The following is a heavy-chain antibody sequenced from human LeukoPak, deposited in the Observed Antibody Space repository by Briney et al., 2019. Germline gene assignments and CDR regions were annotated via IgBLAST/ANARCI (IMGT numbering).Heavy chain of an antibody. V-gene: IGHV3-30*18. J-gene: IGHJ4*02. Sequence: SCKASGYTFTSYGMHWVRQAPGKGLEWVAIITYDGSNKYYADSVKGRFTISRDNSKNTLYLQVNSLRAEDTAVYYCAKTPQPYCGGDCSHFDYWGQGTLVTVSS. CDR1: GYTFTSYG. D-gene: IGHD2-21*02. CDR2: ITYDGSNK. CDR3: AKTPQPYCGGDCSHFDY.